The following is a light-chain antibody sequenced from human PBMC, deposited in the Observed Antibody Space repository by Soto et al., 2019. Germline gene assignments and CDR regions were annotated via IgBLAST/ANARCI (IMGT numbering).Light chain of an antibody. J-gene: IGKJ1*01. V-gene: IGKV3-15*01. Sequence: EVVMTQSPVTLSVSPGERATLSCRASQSISSDLAWYQLKPGQAPRLLIYVASTRATGVPARFSGSGSETEFTLTISSLQSEDLAIYYCHHYNHWPWTFGQGTKVEIK. CDR2: VAS. CDR1: QSISSD. CDR3: HHYNHWPWT.